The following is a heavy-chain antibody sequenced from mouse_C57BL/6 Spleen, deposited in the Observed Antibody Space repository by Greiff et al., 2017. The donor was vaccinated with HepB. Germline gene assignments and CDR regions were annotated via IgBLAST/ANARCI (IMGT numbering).Heavy chain of an antibody. Sequence: EVKLVESGGGLVKPGGSLKLSCAASGFTFSSYAMSWVRQTPEKRLEWVATISDGGSYTYYPDNVKGRFTISRDNAKNNLYLQMSHLKSEDTAMYYCARSPYDYGMYYFDYWGQGTTLTVSS. J-gene: IGHJ2*01. D-gene: IGHD2-4*01. CDR3: ARSPYDYGMYYFDY. V-gene: IGHV5-4*03. CDR2: ISDGGSYT. CDR1: GFTFSSYA.